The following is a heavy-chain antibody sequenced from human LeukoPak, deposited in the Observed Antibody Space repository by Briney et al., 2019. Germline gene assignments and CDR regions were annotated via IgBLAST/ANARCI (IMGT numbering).Heavy chain of an antibody. Sequence: SETLSLTCTVSGGSIRSYYWSWIRQPAGKGLEWIGRIYSDGSTNFNPSLKSRVTMSVDTSKNQFSLRLSSVTAADTAMYYCARLAYSGSYYWGQGTLVTVSS. V-gene: IGHV4-4*07. J-gene: IGHJ4*02. D-gene: IGHD1-26*01. CDR2: IYSDGST. CDR3: ARLAYSGSYY. CDR1: GGSIRSYY.